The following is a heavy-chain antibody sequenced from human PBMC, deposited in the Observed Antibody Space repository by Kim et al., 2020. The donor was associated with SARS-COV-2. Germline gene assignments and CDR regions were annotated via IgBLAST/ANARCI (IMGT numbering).Heavy chain of an antibody. CDR1: GFTFSSYG. J-gene: IGHJ4*02. Sequence: GGSLRLSCAASGFTFSSYGMHWGRQAPGKGLEWVAVISYDGSNKYYADSVKGRFTISRDNSKNTLYLQMNSLRAEDTAVYYCAKDSIDYGDYYFDYWGQGTLVTVSS. CDR3: AKDSIDYGDYYFDY. CDR2: ISYDGSNK. D-gene: IGHD4-17*01. V-gene: IGHV3-30*18.